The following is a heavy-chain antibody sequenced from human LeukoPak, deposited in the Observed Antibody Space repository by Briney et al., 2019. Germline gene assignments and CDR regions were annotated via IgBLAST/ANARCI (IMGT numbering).Heavy chain of an antibody. CDR3: ARGDYGDYVLPDY. V-gene: IGHV1-69*05. CDR1: GGTFSSYA. D-gene: IGHD4-17*01. J-gene: IGHJ4*02. CDR2: IIPIFGTA. Sequence: ASVKVSCKASGGTFSSYAISWVRQAPGQGLEWMGRIIPIFGTANYAQKFQGRVTITTDESTSTAYMELSSLRSEDTAVYYCARGDYGDYVLPDYWGQGALVTVSS.